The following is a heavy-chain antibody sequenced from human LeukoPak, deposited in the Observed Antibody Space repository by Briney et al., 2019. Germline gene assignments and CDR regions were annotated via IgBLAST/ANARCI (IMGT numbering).Heavy chain of an antibody. V-gene: IGHV1-69*01. Sequence: GSSVKVSCKASGGTFSSYAISWVRQAPGQGLEWMGGIIPIFGTANYAQKFQGRVTITADESTSTAYMELSSLRSEDTAVYYCASVSYVETYYYYMDVWGKGTTVTISS. J-gene: IGHJ6*03. CDR2: IIPIFGTA. CDR3: ASVSYVETYYYYMDV. D-gene: IGHD3-16*01. CDR1: GGTFSSYA.